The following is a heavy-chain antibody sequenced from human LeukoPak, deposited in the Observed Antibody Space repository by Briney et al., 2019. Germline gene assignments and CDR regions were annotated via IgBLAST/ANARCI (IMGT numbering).Heavy chain of an antibody. CDR1: SFTFSRNV. CDR3: ARGAIPTGPYYYFYYIDV. CDR2: ISYDGNNK. V-gene: IGHV3-30*01. Sequence: GSSLRRSSAASSFTFSRNVMHWHRQAPGKGLEGGALISYDGNNKFYADSVKGRFTISRYNSRNTMYLQMNSLSGEDAAVYSCARGAIPTGPYYYFYYIDVWGKGTAVTVSS. J-gene: IGHJ6*03. D-gene: IGHD1-26*01.